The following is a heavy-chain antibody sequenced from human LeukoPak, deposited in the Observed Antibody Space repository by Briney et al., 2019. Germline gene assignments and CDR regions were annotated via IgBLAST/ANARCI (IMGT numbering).Heavy chain of an antibody. CDR2: IYYSGST. CDR3: ASTMIVIRNMNVEPDAFDI. D-gene: IGHD3-22*01. V-gene: IGHV4-59*01. Sequence: SETLSLTCTVSGGSISSYYWSWIRRPPGKGLEWIGYIYYSGSTNYNPSLKSRVTISVDTSKNQFSLKLSSVTAADTAVYYCASTMIVIRNMNVEPDAFDIWGQGTMVTVSS. J-gene: IGHJ3*02. CDR1: GGSISSYY.